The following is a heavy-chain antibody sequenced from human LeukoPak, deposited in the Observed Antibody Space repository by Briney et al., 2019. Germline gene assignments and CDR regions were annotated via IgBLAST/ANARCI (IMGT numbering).Heavy chain of an antibody. Sequence: SETLSLTCAVYGGSFSGYYWTWIRQPPGKGLEWIGEINHSGSTNYNPSLKSRITVSIDTSKNQFSLKLSSVTAADTAVYYCATVREAEYYDSTRSDYWGQGTLVTVSS. V-gene: IGHV4-34*01. J-gene: IGHJ4*02. CDR3: ATVREAEYYDSTRSDY. CDR2: INHSGST. D-gene: IGHD3-22*01. CDR1: GGSFSGYY.